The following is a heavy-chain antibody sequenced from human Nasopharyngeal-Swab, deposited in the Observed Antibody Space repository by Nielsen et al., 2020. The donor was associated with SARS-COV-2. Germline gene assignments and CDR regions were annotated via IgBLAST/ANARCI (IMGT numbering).Heavy chain of an antibody. CDR3: ARRGRCSGSSCDMDV. Sequence: ASLQVSCKASGYTFNNYYIHWVRQAPGQGLEWMGMINPGSGGTTYAQKFQGRVTMTRDTSTSTVFMDLSSLRSEDTAVYYCARRGRCSGSSCDMDVWGQGTTVTVSS. V-gene: IGHV1-46*02. CDR1: GYTFNNYY. J-gene: IGHJ6*02. CDR2: INPGSGGT. D-gene: IGHD2-2*01.